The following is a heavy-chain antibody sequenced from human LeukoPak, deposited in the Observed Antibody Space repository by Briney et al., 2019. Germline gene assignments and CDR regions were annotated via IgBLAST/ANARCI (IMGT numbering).Heavy chain of an antibody. CDR3: ARDKRDNDLTYFDY. CDR1: GGSISSSSYY. V-gene: IGHV4-39*07. CDR2: IYYSGST. Sequence: PSETLSLTCTVSGGSISSSSYYWGWIRQPPGKGLEWIGSIYYSGSTYYNPSLKSRVTISVDTSKNQFSLKLSSVTAADTAVYYCARDKRDNDLTYFDYWGQGTLVTVSS. J-gene: IGHJ4*02. D-gene: IGHD2-21*02.